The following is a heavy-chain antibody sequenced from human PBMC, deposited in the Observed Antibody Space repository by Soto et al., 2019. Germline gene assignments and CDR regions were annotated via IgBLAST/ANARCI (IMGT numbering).Heavy chain of an antibody. CDR3: AKMSSPDSYPPVFF. J-gene: IGHJ4*02. D-gene: IGHD2-21*02. Sequence: QVQLVESGGGVVKPGGSLRLSCSASGFSFSDYYMTWVRQAPGKGLEWISYISGSGTNIYYAESVEGRFTISRDNARNSVHLQMNDLRGGNTARYFCAKMSSPDSYPPVFFWGQVTLVTVSS. V-gene: IGHV3-11*01. CDR1: GFSFSDYY. CDR2: ISGSGTNI.